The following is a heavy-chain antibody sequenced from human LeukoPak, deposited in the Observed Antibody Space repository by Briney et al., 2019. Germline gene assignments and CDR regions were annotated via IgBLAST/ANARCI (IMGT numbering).Heavy chain of an antibody. D-gene: IGHD3-10*01. CDR2: ISAYNGNT. V-gene: IGHV1-18*01. J-gene: IGHJ4*02. Sequence: EASVKVSCKASGYTFTSYGISWVRQAPGQGLEWMGWISAYNGNTNYAQKLQGRVTMTTDTSTSTAYMELRSLRSDDTAVYYCARADPYYYGSGSSRKGYFDYWGQGTLVTVSS. CDR3: ARADPYYYGSGSSRKGYFDY. CDR1: GYTFTSYG.